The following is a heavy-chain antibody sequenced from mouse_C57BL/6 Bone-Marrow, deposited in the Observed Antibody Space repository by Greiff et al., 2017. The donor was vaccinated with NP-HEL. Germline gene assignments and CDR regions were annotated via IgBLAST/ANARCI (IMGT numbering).Heavy chain of an antibody. V-gene: IGHV3-1*01. Sequence: EVKLMESGPGMVKPSQSLSLTCTVTGYSITSGYDWHWIRHFPGNKLEWMGYISYSGSTNYNPSLKSRISITHDTSKNHFFLKLNSVTTEDTATYYCARAGDYDEGDYAMDYWGQGTSVTVSS. J-gene: IGHJ4*01. CDR2: ISYSGST. CDR3: ARAGDYDEGDYAMDY. D-gene: IGHD2-4*01. CDR1: GYSITSGYD.